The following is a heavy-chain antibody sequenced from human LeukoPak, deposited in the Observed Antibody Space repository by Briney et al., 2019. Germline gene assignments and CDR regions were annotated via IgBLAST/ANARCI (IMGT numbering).Heavy chain of an antibody. CDR2: INQGGSDK. CDR1: GFTFSGHW. J-gene: IGHJ5*01. V-gene: IGHV3-7*01. Sequence: GGSLRLSCAASGFTFSGHWMSWVRQAPGKGLEWVANINQGGSDKYYVDSVKGRFTISRDNANNLLYLQMNSLRGEDTAVYYCAKYRDVTSKGSGLGSLGQGTLVTVSS. D-gene: IGHD4-17*01. CDR3: AKYRDVTSKGSGLGS.